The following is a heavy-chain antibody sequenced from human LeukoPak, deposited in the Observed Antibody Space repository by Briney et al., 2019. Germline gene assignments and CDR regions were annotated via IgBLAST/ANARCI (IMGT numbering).Heavy chain of an antibody. V-gene: IGHV1-2*02. CDR3: ARRRVDGYNYYFDF. CDR2: VNPNSGVT. J-gene: IGHJ4*02. CDR1: GYTFTDHY. Sequence: ASVKVSCKASGYTFTDHYTHWVRQAPGHGLEWMGWVNPNSGVTDSAQTFQGRVTLTRDTSISTAYLEVSRLTSDDTAVYYCARRRVDGYNYYFDFWGQGTLVTVSS. D-gene: IGHD5-24*01.